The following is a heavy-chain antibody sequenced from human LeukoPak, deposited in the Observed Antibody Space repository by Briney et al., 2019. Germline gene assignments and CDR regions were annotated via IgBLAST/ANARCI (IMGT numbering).Heavy chain of an antibody. CDR1: GFTFRSYG. Sequence: GRCVSLFCAVSGFTFRSYGMQWVSQAPGKGREWGAFIRYDGSNKYYADSVKGRFTISRDNSKNTLYLQMNSLRAEDTAVYYCAKDVLQLELPGNWGQGTLVTVSS. V-gene: IGHV3-30*02. CDR2: IRYDGSNK. D-gene: IGHD1-7*01. CDR3: AKDVLQLELPGN. J-gene: IGHJ4*02.